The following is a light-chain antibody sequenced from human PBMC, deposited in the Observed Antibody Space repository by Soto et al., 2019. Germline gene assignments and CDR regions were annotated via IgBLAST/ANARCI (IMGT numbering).Light chain of an antibody. J-gene: IGKJ1*01. Sequence: DIQMTQSPSTLSASVGDRVTITCRASQSISSWLAWYQQKPGKAPKLLIYDASSLESGVPSRFSGSGSGTEFTPTISSLQPDDFATYYCQQYDRFGQGTKVDIK. V-gene: IGKV1-5*01. CDR2: DAS. CDR3: QQYDR. CDR1: QSISSW.